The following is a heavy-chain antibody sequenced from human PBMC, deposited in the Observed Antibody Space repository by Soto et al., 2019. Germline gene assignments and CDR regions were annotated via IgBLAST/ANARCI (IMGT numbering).Heavy chain of an antibody. CDR3: ACYGTCVLRLSAVEY. CDR1: GFTFSDYY. D-gene: IGHD3-3*01. CDR2: ISSSGSTI. V-gene: IGHV3-11*01. J-gene: IGHJ4*02. Sequence: AESLRLASAPSGFTFSDYYMSWIRQAQGKGLEWVSYISSSGSTIYYADSVKGRFTISRDNAKNSLYLQMNSLRAEDTAVYYCACYGTCVLRLSAVEYWGQGTLVIVSS.